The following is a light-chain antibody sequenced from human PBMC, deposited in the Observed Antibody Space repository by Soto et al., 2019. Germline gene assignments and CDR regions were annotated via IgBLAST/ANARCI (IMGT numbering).Light chain of an antibody. CDR2: DAS. CDR1: QRVSDY. CDR3: QHYGSSPRIT. J-gene: IGKJ5*01. Sequence: EIVLTQSPATLSLSPGERATLSCRASQRVSDYLAWYQQKPGQAPRLLIYDASNRATGVPARFRGSGSGTDFTLTISSLEPEDSAVYYCQHYGSSPRITFGLGTRLEI. V-gene: IGKV3-11*01.